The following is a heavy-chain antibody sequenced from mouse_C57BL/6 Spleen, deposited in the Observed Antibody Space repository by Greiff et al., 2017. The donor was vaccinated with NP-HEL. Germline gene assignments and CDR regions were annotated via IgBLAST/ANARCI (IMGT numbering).Heavy chain of an antibody. J-gene: IGHJ3*01. D-gene: IGHD4-1*01. CDR3: ARDRGNQAWFAY. CDR2: ISDGGSYT. V-gene: IGHV5-4*01. CDR1: GFTFSSYA. Sequence: EVNVVESGGGLVKPGGSLKLSCAASGFTFSSYAMSWVRQTPEKRLEWVATISDGGSYTYYPDNVKGRITISRDNTKNNLYLQMSHLKAEDTAMYYSARDRGNQAWFAYWGQGTLVTVSA.